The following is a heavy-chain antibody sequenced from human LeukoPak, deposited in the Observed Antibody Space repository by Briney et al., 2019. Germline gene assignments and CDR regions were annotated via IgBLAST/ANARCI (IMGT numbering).Heavy chain of an antibody. V-gene: IGHV3-23*01. CDR1: GFTFSSYA. Sequence: GGSLRRSCATSGFTFSSYAMSWLRQAPGKGLEWVSDISGGGGSTYYADSVKGRFTISRDNSKNTLYLQMNSLSAEDTAVYYCAKTSYSVGLDVWGQGTTVTVSS. CDR2: ISGGGGST. CDR3: AKTSYSVGLDV. J-gene: IGHJ6*02. D-gene: IGHD2-21*01.